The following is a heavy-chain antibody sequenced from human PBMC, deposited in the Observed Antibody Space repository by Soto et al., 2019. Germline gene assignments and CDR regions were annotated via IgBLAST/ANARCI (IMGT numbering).Heavy chain of an antibody. Sequence: SVKVSCKASGGTFSSYTISWVRQAPGQGLEWMGRIIPILGIANYAQKFQGRVTITADKSTSTAYMELSSLRSEDTAVYYCARDTVEYYGSGSYHYYYYMDVWGKGTTVTVSS. J-gene: IGHJ6*03. CDR1: GGTFSSYT. CDR3: ARDTVEYYGSGSYHYYYYMDV. CDR2: IIPILGIA. V-gene: IGHV1-69*04. D-gene: IGHD3-10*01.